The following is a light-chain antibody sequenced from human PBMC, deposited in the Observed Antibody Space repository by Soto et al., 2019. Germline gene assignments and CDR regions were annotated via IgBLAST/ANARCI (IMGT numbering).Light chain of an antibody. CDR2: DAS. CDR3: QQYNSYPFT. V-gene: IGKV1-5*01. J-gene: IGKJ2*01. CDR1: QSISSW. Sequence: DIHMTHSPSTLSASVGDRVTITCRASQSISSWLAWYQQEPGKAPKLLIYDASSLESGVPSRFSGSGSGTEFTLTISSLQPDDFATYYCQQYNSYPFTFGQGTKLEIK.